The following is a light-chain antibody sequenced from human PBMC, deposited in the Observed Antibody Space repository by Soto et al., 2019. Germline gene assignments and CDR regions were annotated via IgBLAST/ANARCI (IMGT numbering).Light chain of an antibody. CDR1: SSDVGSFNL. J-gene: IGLJ1*01. Sequence: QSALTQPASVSGSPGQSITISCTGTSSDVGSFNLVSWYQQHPGKAPKLMIYEGSKRPSGVSNRFSGSKSGTTASLTISGLQDEDEADYFCCSYAGSSTYVFGTGTKLTVL. V-gene: IGLV2-23*01. CDR2: EGS. CDR3: CSYAGSSTYV.